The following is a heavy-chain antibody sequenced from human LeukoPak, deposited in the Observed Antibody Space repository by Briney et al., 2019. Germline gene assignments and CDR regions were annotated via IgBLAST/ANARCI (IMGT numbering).Heavy chain of an antibody. Sequence: GGSLRLSCAASGFTFSNYWMHWVRQAPGKGLVWVSRINSDGSNTSYADSVKGRFTISRDNSKNTLYLQMNSLRTEDTAVYYCARGTSVAAAGSWFDPWGQGTLVTVSS. J-gene: IGHJ5*02. D-gene: IGHD6-13*01. V-gene: IGHV3-74*01. CDR1: GFTFSNYW. CDR3: ARGTSVAAAGSWFDP. CDR2: INSDGSNT.